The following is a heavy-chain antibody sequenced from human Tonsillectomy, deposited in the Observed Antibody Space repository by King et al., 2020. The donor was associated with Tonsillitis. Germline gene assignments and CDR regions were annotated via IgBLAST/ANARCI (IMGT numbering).Heavy chain of an antibody. D-gene: IGHD6-6*01. CDR2: ISYDGSNK. V-gene: IGHV3-30-3*01. J-gene: IGHJ6*02. CDR1: GFIFSRNA. Sequence: VQLVESWGGVVQPGRSLRLSCAASGFIFSRNAMHWVRQAPGKGLEWVALISYDGSNKYYADSVKGRFTISRDNSKNTLYLQMNSLRAEDTAVYYCARDFYSSFYYYYGMDVWGQGTMVTVSS. CDR3: ARDFYSSFYYYYGMDV.